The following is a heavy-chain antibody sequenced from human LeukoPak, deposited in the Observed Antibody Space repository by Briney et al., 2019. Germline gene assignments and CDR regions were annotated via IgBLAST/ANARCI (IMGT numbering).Heavy chain of an antibody. D-gene: IGHD2-2*02. CDR1: GFSFSSYA. J-gene: IGHJ6*03. CDR2: ISGSGGST. V-gene: IGHV3-23*01. Sequence: GGSLRLSCAASGFSFSSYAMSWVRQAPGKGLEGVSAISGSGGSTYYADSVKGRFTISRDNSKNTLYLQMNSLRAEDTAVYYCAKSQCSSTSCYTRMRGFYYYYMDVWGKGTTVTVSS. CDR3: AKSQCSSTSCYTRMRGFYYYYMDV.